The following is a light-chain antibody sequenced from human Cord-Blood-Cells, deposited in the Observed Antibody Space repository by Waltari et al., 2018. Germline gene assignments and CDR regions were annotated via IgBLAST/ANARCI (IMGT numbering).Light chain of an antibody. Sequence: QSALTQPRSVSGSPGQSVPIPCPGTISDVGGYNYVCWYQQHPGKAPKLMIYDVSKRPSGVPDRFSGSKSGNTASLTISGLQAEDEADYYCCSYAGSYVFGTGTKVTVL. CDR1: ISDVGGYNY. CDR2: DVS. CDR3: CSYAGSYV. V-gene: IGLV2-11*01. J-gene: IGLJ1*01.